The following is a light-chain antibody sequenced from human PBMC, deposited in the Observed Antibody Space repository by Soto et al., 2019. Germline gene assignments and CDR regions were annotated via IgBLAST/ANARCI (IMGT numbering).Light chain of an antibody. CDR3: SSYAGSSNV. CDR1: SSDVGGYNY. V-gene: IGLV2-8*01. Sequence: QSVLTQPASASGSPGQSVAISCTGTSSDVGGYNYVSWYQQHPGKAPKLTIYEVNKRPSGVPDRFSGSKSGNTASLTVSGLQAEDEADYYCSSYAGSSNVFGTGTKVTVL. J-gene: IGLJ1*01. CDR2: EVN.